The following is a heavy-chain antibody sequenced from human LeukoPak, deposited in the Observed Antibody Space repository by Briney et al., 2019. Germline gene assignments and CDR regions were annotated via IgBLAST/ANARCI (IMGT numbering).Heavy chain of an antibody. CDR1: GYTFTGYY. V-gene: IGHV1-2*02. D-gene: IGHD2-2*03. Sequence: ASVKVSCKASGYTFTGYYMHWVRQAPGQGLEWTGWINPNSGGTNYAQKFQGRVTMTRDTSISTAYMELSRLRSDDTAVFYCARDGRWINGYMDLWGKGTTVTVSS. CDR3: ARDGRWINGYMDL. J-gene: IGHJ6*04. CDR2: INPNSGGT.